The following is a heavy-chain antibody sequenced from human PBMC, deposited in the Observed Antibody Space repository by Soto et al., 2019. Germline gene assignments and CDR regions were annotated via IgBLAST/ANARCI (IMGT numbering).Heavy chain of an antibody. V-gene: IGHV1-69*13. J-gene: IGHJ4*02. D-gene: IGHD5-18*01. CDR2: FIAMLGTP. CDR1: GGTFGSQG. Sequence: SVKVSCKASGGTFGSQGIAWVRQAPGQGLEWMGGFIAMLGTPTYAKKVQGRATISADESLTSSYLELRSLRSEDTGAYFCARGAMANFDYWGQGTVVTVSS. CDR3: ARGAMANFDY.